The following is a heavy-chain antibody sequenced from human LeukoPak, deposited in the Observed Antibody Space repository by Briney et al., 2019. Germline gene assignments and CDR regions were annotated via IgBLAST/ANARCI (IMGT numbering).Heavy chain of an antibody. CDR3: ARVTYYYDSSGSRVSYFDY. Sequence: GGSLRLSCAASGFTFSRYSMNWVRQAPGEGLEWVSYISSSSTTIYYADSVKGRFTISRDNAKNSLYLQMSSLRAEDTAVYYCARVTYYYDSSGSRVSYFDYWGQGTLVTVSS. J-gene: IGHJ4*02. CDR1: GFTFSRYS. V-gene: IGHV3-48*01. CDR2: ISSSSTTI. D-gene: IGHD3-22*01.